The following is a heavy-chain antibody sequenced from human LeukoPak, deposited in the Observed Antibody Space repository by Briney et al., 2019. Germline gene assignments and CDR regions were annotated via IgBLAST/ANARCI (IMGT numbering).Heavy chain of an antibody. CDR1: GYTITSYA. Sequence: ASVKVSCKASGYTITSYAMSWVRQAPGQGLEWMGWINTNTGNPTYAQGFTGRFVFSLDTSVSTAKQISSLKAEDTAVYYCVCFDCGDYWGQGTLVTVSS. CDR3: VCFDCGDY. V-gene: IGHV7-4-1*02. D-gene: IGHD3-9*01. J-gene: IGHJ4*02. CDR2: INTNTGNP.